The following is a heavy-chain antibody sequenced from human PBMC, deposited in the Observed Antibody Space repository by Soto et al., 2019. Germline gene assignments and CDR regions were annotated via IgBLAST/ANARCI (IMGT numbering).Heavy chain of an antibody. Sequence: SETLSLTCAVSGGSVSSRNWWTWVRQPPGKGLEWIGYIYYSGSTNYNPSLKSRVTISVDTSKNQFSLKLSSVTAADTAVYYCARIYDSSGYYYGNNWFDPWGQGTLVTVSS. CDR3: ARIYDSSGYYYGNNWFDP. D-gene: IGHD3-22*01. CDR2: IYYSGST. J-gene: IGHJ5*02. V-gene: IGHV4-4*02. CDR1: GGSVSSRNW.